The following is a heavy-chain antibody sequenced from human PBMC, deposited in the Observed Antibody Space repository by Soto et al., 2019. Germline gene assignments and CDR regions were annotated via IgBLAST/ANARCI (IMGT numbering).Heavy chain of an antibody. CDR1: GGSFSGHC. V-gene: IGHV4-34*01. Sequence: PETLSLTCAVYGGSFSGHCWRWIRQRPGKGLEWIGEINHSGSTNYNPSLKSRVTISVDTSKNQFSLKLSSVTAADTAVYYCARPTRQWLGLRYYYGMDVWGQGTTVTVSS. CDR3: ARPTRQWLGLRYYYGMDV. CDR2: INHSGST. D-gene: IGHD6-19*01. J-gene: IGHJ6*02.